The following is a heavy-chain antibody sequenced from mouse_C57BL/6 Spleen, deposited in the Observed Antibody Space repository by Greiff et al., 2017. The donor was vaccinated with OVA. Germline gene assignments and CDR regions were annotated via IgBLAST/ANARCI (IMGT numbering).Heavy chain of an antibody. CDR3: ARRGDRGYFDV. V-gene: IGHV1-59*01. CDR1: GYTFTSYW. J-gene: IGHJ1*03. D-gene: IGHD2-13*01. Sequence: QVQLQQPGAELVRPGTSVKLSCKASGYTFTSYWMHWVKQRPGQGLEWIGVIDPSDSYTNYNQKFKGKATLTVDTSSSTAYMQLSSLTSEDSAVYYCARRGDRGYFDVWGKGTTVTVSS. CDR2: IDPSDSYT.